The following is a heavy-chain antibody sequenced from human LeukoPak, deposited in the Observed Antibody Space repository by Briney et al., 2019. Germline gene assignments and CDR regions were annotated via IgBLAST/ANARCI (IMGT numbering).Heavy chain of an antibody. CDR3: AKDVGSGWYALDY. Sequence: GGSLRLSCAASGFTFSSYSMNWVRQAPGKGLEWVSYISSSSSTIYYADSVKGRFTISRDNAKNSLYLQMNSLRAEDTALYYCAKDVGSGWYALDYWGQGTLVTVSS. CDR1: GFTFSSYS. J-gene: IGHJ4*02. D-gene: IGHD6-19*01. CDR2: ISSSSSTI. V-gene: IGHV3-48*04.